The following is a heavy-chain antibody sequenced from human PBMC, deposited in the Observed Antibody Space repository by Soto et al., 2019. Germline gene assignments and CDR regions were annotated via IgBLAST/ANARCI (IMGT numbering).Heavy chain of an antibody. CDR2: IYYSGST. Sequence: ETLSLTCTVSGGSISSYYWSWIRQPPGKGLEWIGYIYYSGSTNYNPSLKSRVTISVDTSKNQFSLKLSSVTAADTAVYYCARVVDYGDYLNWFDPWGQGTLVTVSS. CDR3: ARVVDYGDYLNWFDP. V-gene: IGHV4-59*01. J-gene: IGHJ5*02. D-gene: IGHD4-17*01. CDR1: GGSISSYY.